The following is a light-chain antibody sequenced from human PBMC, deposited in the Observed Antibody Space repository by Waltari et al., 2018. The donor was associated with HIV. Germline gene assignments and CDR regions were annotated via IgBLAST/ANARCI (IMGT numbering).Light chain of an antibody. CDR2: STS. J-gene: IGLJ3*02. CDR3: LLYYGGAWV. V-gene: IGLV7-43*01. CDR1: TGAVTSGYY. Sequence: QTVVTQEPSLTVSPRGTVTLTCASSTGAVTSGYYPNWFQQKPGQAPRPLIYSTSNKHSSTPARFSGSLLGGKAALTLSGVQPEDEAEYYCLLYYGGAWVFGGGTKLTVL.